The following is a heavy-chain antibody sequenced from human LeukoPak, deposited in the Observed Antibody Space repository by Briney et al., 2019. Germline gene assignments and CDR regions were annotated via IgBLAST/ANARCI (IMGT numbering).Heavy chain of an antibody. CDR2: ISGSGGST. D-gene: IGHD6-13*01. J-gene: IGHJ4*02. Sequence: PGGSLRLSCAASGFTFSSYAMSWGRQAPGKGLEWVSAISGSGGSTYYADSVKGRFTISRDNSKNTLYLQMNSLRAEDTAVYYCAKDHGSWYVSQLYFDYWGQGTLVAVSS. V-gene: IGHV3-23*01. CDR3: AKDHGSWYVSQLYFDY. CDR1: GFTFSSYA.